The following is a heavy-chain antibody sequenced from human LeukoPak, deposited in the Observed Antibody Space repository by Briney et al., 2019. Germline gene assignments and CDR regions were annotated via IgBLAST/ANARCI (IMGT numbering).Heavy chain of an antibody. CDR3: AKDGVSSSVWAFDI. J-gene: IGHJ3*02. CDR2: IRNDGSTK. Sequence: PGRSLRLSCAASGFTFRSYGMHWVRQAPGKGLEWVAFIRNDGSTKYYVDSVKGRFVISRDNSRNTLYLYMNSLRAEDSAVYYCAKDGVSSSVWAFDIWGQGTMVTVSS. D-gene: IGHD3-10*01. CDR1: GFTFRSYG. V-gene: IGHV3-30*02.